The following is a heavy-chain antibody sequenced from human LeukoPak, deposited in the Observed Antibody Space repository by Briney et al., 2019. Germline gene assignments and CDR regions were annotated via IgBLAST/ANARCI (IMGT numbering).Heavy chain of an antibody. CDR2: IRYDGSNK. CDR1: GNTFSSYG. V-gene: IGHV3-30*02. CDR3: ARESKQGYCSGGSCYDFDY. J-gene: IGHJ4*02. Sequence: GGSLRLSCAASGNTFSSYGMHWVRQAPGKGLEWVAFIRYDGSNKYYADSVKGRFTISRDNSKNTLYLQMNSLRAEDTAVYYCARESKQGYCSGGSCYDFDYWGQGTLVTVSS. D-gene: IGHD2-15*01.